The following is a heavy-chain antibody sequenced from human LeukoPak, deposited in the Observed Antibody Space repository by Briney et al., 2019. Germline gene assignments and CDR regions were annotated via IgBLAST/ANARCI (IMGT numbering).Heavy chain of an antibody. CDR2: ISYDGSNK. CDR1: GFTFSSYG. CDR3: AKPLSSSTWYYFDY. J-gene: IGHJ4*02. D-gene: IGHD6-13*01. Sequence: GVSLRLSCAASGFTFSSYGMHWVRQAPGKGLEWVAAISYDGSNKYYADSVKGRFTISSDNSKNTLYLQLNSLRAEDTAVYYCAKPLSSSTWYYFDYWGQGTLVTVSS. V-gene: IGHV3-30*18.